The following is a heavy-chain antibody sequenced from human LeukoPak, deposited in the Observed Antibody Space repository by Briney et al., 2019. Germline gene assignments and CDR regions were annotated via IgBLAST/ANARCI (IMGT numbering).Heavy chain of an antibody. D-gene: IGHD1-7*01. CDR2: INPNSGGT. CDR1: GYTFTGHY. Sequence: ASVKVSCKASGYTFTGHYMHWVRQAPGQGLEWMGWINPNSGGTNYAQKFQGRVTMTRDTSISTAYMELSRLRSDDTAVYYCARDRFNWNYGGPDYWGQGTLVTVSS. CDR3: ARDRFNWNYGGPDY. J-gene: IGHJ4*02. V-gene: IGHV1-2*02.